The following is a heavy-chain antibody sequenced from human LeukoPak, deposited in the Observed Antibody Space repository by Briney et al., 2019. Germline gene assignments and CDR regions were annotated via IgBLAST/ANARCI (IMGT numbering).Heavy chain of an antibody. CDR2: IYYSGST. D-gene: IGHD1-26*01. CDR3: ARGAGSYSVNYYYGMDV. V-gene: IGHV4-59*01. J-gene: IGHJ6*02. Sequence: PSETLSLTCTVSGGSSSGYYWSWIRQPPGKGLEWIGYIYYSGSTNYNPSLKSRVTISVDTSKNQFSLKLSSVTAADTAVCYCARGAGSYSVNYYYGMDVWGQGTTVTVSS. CDR1: GGSSSGYY.